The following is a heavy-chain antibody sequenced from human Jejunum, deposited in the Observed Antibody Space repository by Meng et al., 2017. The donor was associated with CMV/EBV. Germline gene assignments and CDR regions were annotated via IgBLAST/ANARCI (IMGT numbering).Heavy chain of an antibody. Sequence: VQLQESGPGLVTPSETLSLTCTVSDGSISSYYWRWIRQSAGKGLEWIGRIHTSGTTNYNPSLKSRVTLSLDTSKDQFSLKLTSVTAADTAVYYCAREKSSCTSSTCYGVDSWGQGTLVTVSS. CDR1: DGSISSYY. CDR2: IHTSGTT. D-gene: IGHD2-2*01. J-gene: IGHJ4*02. CDR3: AREKSSCTSSTCYGVDS. V-gene: IGHV4-4*07.